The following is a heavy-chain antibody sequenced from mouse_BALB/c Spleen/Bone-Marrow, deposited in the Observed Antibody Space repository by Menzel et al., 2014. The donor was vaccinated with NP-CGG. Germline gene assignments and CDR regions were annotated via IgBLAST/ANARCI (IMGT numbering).Heavy chain of an antibody. Sequence: EVKLVESGGGLVQPGGSLKLSCAASGFDFSRYWMSWVRQAPGKGLEWIGGINPESSTINYTPSLKDKFIISRDNAKNTLYLQMSKVRSEDTALYYCARLNYYGNLFVWGAGTTVTVSP. CDR3: ARLNYYGNLFV. V-gene: IGHV4-1*02. D-gene: IGHD1-1*01. CDR2: INPESSTI. CDR1: GFDFSRYW. J-gene: IGHJ1*01.